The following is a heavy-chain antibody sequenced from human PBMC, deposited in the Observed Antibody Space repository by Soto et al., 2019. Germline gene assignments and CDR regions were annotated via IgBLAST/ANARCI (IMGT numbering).Heavy chain of an antibody. J-gene: IGHJ4*02. CDR3: AKDWADYVWGCYRNYFDD. Sequence: EVQLLDSGGDLVQPGGSLRLSCAASGFSFRTYAMNWVRQAPGKGLEWVSAISGSGGSTYYADSVKGRFTISRDNSKNPLYRQMNSLRAEDTAVYYCAKDWADYVWGCYRNYFDDWGQGTLVTVSS. CDR2: ISGSGGST. D-gene: IGHD3-16*02. CDR1: GFSFRTYA. V-gene: IGHV3-23*01.